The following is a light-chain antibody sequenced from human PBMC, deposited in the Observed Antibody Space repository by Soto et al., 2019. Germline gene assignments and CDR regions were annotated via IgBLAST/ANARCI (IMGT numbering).Light chain of an antibody. CDR1: SGHSSYG. Sequence: QSVLTQSPSVSASLGASVKLTCTLSSGHSSYGIAWHQQQPQKGPRYLMKLNSDGSHKRGDGVPDRFSGSASGAERYLTISSLQSEDEADYYCQTWDTGIGVFGTGTQLTVL. V-gene: IGLV4-69*01. J-gene: IGLJ1*01. CDR2: LNSDGSH. CDR3: QTWDTGIGV.